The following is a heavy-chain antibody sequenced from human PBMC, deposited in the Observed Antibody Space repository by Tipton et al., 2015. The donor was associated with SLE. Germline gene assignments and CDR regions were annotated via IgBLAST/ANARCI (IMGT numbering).Heavy chain of an antibody. CDR3: ARATIIVVVPAAIPGYMDV. V-gene: IGHV4-34*01. Sequence: LRLSCAASGFTFSSYYWSWIRQPPGKGLEWIGEINHSGSTNYNPSLKSRVTISVDTSKNQFSLKLSSVTAADTAVYYCARATIIVVVPAAIPGYMDVWGKGTTVTVSS. D-gene: IGHD2-2*02. J-gene: IGHJ6*03. CDR2: INHSGST. CDR1: GFTFSSYY.